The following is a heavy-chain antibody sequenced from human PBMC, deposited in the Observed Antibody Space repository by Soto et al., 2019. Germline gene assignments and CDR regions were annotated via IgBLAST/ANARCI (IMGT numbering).Heavy chain of an antibody. Sequence: AVHNESSDGHYWHWRRQPTGKGLEWIGEINHSGTTNFNPSLKSRVTMPVDTSKNQVSLTLKSVTAADTAVYFFARGVGSTYCFSVYWGHGTLATV. CDR1: NESSDGHY. CDR3: ARGVGSTYCFSVY. V-gene: IGHV4-34*01. CDR2: INHSGTT. D-gene: IGHD2-15*01. J-gene: IGHJ4*01.